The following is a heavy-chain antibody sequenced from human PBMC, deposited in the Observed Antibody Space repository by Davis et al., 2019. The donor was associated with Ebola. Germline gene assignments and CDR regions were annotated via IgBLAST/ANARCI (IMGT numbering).Heavy chain of an antibody. V-gene: IGHV4-39*01. CDR1: GVSVDSSGYY. J-gene: IGHJ4*02. D-gene: IGHD1-14*01. CDR3: AATRNVGRGPVVFDY. Sequence: MPSETLSLTCTVSGVSVDSSGYYWGWIRQPSEKEMEWLGSIYYTGSRFHDPSLRSRVSISPDPSKNQFSLNLSSVTAADTAMYYCAATRNVGRGPVVFDYWGQGALVSVSS. CDR2: IYYTGSR.